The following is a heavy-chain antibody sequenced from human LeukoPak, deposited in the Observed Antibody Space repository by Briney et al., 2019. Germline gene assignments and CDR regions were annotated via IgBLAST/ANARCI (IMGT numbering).Heavy chain of an antibody. J-gene: IGHJ4*02. Sequence: PGGSLRLSCAASGFTFSSYAMHWVRQAPGKGLVWVSRINTDGSSTSHADSVKGRFTISRDNAKNTLYLQMNSLRAEDTAVYYCARSPNWDRVDYWGQGTLVTVSS. V-gene: IGHV3-74*01. CDR2: INTDGSST. CDR3: ARSPNWDRVDY. CDR1: GFTFSSYA. D-gene: IGHD1-26*01.